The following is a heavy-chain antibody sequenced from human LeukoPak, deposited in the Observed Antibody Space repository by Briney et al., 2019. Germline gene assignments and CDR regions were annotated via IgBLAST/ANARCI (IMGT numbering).Heavy chain of an antibody. D-gene: IGHD1-26*01. CDR1: GFTFSSYW. CDR2: IKQDGSEK. V-gene: IGHV3-7*01. J-gene: IGHJ6*03. Sequence: GGSLRLSCAASGFTFSSYWMSWVRQAPGKGLEWVANIKQDGSEKYYVDSVKGRFTISRDNAKNSLYLQMNSLRAEDTAVYYCARRKWVPAPYYYYYYMDVWGKGTTVTVSS. CDR3: ARRKWVPAPYYYYYYMDV.